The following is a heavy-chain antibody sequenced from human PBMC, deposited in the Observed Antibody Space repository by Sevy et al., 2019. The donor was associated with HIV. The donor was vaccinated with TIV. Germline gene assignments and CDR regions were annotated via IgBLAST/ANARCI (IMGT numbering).Heavy chain of an antibody. V-gene: IGHV3-30*18. CDR2: ISYDGSNK. Sequence: GGSLRLSCAASGFSMYDIHWVRQAPGKGLEWVEVISYDGSNKHYADSVKGRFNISRDNSKNRLFLQMNSLGAEDTAVYYCAKDLGTITCYDYWGQGTQVTVSS. CDR1: GFSMYD. J-gene: IGHJ4*02. CDR3: AKDLGTITCYDY. D-gene: IGHD2-15*01.